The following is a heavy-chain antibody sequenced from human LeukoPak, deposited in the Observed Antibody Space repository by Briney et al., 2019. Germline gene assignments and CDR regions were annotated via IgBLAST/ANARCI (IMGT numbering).Heavy chain of an antibody. J-gene: IGHJ6*02. CDR3: ASAPSKDYSMQRQSPYYYYGMDV. D-gene: IGHD6-13*01. Sequence: SETLSLTCTVSGGSISSSSYYWGWIRQPPGKGLEWIGYIYYSGSTNYNPSLKSRVTISVDTSKNQFSLKLSSVTAADTAVYYCASAPSKDYSMQRQSPYYYYGMDVWGQGTTVTVSS. CDR2: IYYSGST. CDR1: GGSISSSSYY. V-gene: IGHV4-61*05.